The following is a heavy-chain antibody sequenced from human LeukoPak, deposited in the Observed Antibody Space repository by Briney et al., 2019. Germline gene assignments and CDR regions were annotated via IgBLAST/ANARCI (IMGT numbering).Heavy chain of an antibody. J-gene: IGHJ4*02. V-gene: IGHV5-51*01. CDR1: GYSFTNYW. D-gene: IGHD6-13*01. CDR3: ARLAYSSSWGHFDY. CDR2: IYPGDSDT. Sequence: GESLKISCKGSGYSFTNYWIGWVRQMPGKGLEWMGIIYPGDSDTRYSPSFQGPITISADKSISTAYLQWGSMKASDTAMYYCARLAYSSSWGHFDYWGQGTLVTVSS.